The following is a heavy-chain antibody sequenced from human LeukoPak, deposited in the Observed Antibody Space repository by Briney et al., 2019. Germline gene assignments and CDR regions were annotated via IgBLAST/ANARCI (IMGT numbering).Heavy chain of an antibody. V-gene: IGHV3-30*02. J-gene: IGHJ4*02. Sequence: GGSLRLSCAASGFSFSSYGMHWVRQAPGKGLEWVTFIRYDGSNKYYADSVKGRFTISRDNSKNTLYLQMNSLKTEDTAVYYCAKDSSGSSWYWDYWGQGTLVTVSS. CDR3: AKDSSGSSWYWDY. CDR1: GFSFSSYG. CDR2: IRYDGSNK. D-gene: IGHD6-13*01.